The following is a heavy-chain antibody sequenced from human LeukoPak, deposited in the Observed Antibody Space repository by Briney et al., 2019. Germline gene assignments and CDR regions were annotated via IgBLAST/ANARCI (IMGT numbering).Heavy chain of an antibody. D-gene: IGHD5-24*01. J-gene: IGHJ4*02. CDR2: IRNDGDER. CDR1: GFSFGNYW. CDR3: ARGTVEGPGLDY. Sequence: GGSLRLSCAASGFSFGNYWMNWVRQAPGKGLEWLANIRNDGDERYYVDSVKGRFTIFRDNARNSLYLQMNSLGADDTAVYFCARGTVEGPGLDYWGQGTLVSVSS. V-gene: IGHV3-7*05.